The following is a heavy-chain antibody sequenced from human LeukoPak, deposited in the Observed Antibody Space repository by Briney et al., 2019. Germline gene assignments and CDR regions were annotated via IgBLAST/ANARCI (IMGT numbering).Heavy chain of an antibody. Sequence: SVKVSCKASGGTFSSYAISWVRQAPGQGLEWMGRIIPILGIANYAQKFQGRVTITADKSTSTAYMELSSLRSEDTAVYYCARERPVSRTFDYWGQGTLVTVSS. D-gene: IGHD3-9*01. CDR3: ARERPVSRTFDY. J-gene: IGHJ4*02. CDR2: IIPILGIA. CDR1: GGTFSSYA. V-gene: IGHV1-69*04.